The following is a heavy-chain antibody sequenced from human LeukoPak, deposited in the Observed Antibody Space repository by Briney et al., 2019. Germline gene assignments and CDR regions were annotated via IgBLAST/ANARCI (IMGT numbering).Heavy chain of an antibody. CDR3: AKVPRQHDNWFDP. D-gene: IGHD6-13*01. CDR2: ISDDGNNK. Sequence: GRSLRLSCAASGFTFSSYAMHWVRQAPGKELEWVAAISDDGNNKHYADSVKGRFTISRDDAKNSLYLQMNSLRAEDTAVYYCAKVPRQHDNWFDPWGQGTLVTVSS. CDR1: GFTFSSYA. V-gene: IGHV3-30*04. J-gene: IGHJ5*02.